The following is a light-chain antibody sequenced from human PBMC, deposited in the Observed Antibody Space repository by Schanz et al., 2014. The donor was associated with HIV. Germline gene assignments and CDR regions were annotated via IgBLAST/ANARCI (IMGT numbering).Light chain of an antibody. J-gene: IGLJ3*02. CDR1: RSNIATNT. V-gene: IGLV1-44*01. Sequence: QSVLTQPPSASGTPGQRVTISCSGSRSNIATNTVNWYQQLPGTAPQLLIYRDNQRPSGVPARFSGSKSGTSASLAISGLQAEDEADYYCQSYDGAMGGSWVFGGGTKLTVL. CDR3: QSYDGAMGGSWV. CDR2: RDN.